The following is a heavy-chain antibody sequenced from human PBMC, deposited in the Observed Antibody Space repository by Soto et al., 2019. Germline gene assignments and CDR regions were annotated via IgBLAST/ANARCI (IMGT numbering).Heavy chain of an antibody. V-gene: IGHV5-10-1*01. CDR3: ARQDGLLNYYGLDV. D-gene: IGHD3-22*01. Sequence: PGESLKISCKGSGYSYISYWIIWVRQVPGKGLEWMGKIDPRDSYTNYSPSFQGHVTISIDRSINIAYLQWNSLKASDTAMYYCARQDGLLNYYGLDVWGQGTTVTVSS. J-gene: IGHJ6*02. CDR1: GYSYISYW. CDR2: IDPRDSYT.